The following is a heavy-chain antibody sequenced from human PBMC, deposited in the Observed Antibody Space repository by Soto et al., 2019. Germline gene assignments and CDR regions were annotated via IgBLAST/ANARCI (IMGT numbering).Heavy chain of an antibody. CDR2: IIPIFATP. Sequence: SVKVSCKASGVTFSSYAVSWVRQVPGQGLEWMGGIIPIFATPKYGQKFQDRVTITADESTSSAYMELSSLTSDDTAVYYCARARYGDFVTLLDSWGQGTPVTVSS. CDR1: GVTFSSYA. V-gene: IGHV1-69*13. D-gene: IGHD4-17*01. J-gene: IGHJ5*01. CDR3: ARARYGDFVTLLDS.